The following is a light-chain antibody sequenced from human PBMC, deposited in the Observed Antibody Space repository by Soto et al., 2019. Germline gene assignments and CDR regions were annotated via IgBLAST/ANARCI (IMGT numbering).Light chain of an antibody. V-gene: IGKV1-39*01. J-gene: IGKJ2*01. Sequence: DIQMTQSPSSLSASVGDRVTITCRASQSISSYLNWYQQKPGKAPKLLIYAASSLQSGLPSRFSGSGSGTDFTLTISSLQPEDFATYYCQQSYRTPGTFGQGTKLEIK. CDR1: QSISSY. CDR2: AAS. CDR3: QQSYRTPGT.